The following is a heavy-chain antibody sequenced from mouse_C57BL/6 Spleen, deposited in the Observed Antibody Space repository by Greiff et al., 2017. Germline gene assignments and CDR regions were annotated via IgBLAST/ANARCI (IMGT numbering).Heavy chain of an antibody. CDR2: IRLKSDNYAT. J-gene: IGHJ4*01. D-gene: IGHD4-1*01. V-gene: IGHV6-3*01. CDR3: IPNWYYAMDY. CDR1: GFTFSNYW. Sequence: EVQLVESGGGLVQPGGSMKLSCVASGFTFSNYWMNWVRQSPEKGLEWVAQIRLKSDNYATHYAESVKGRFTISRDDSKSSVYLQMNNLRAEDTGIYYCIPNWYYAMDYWGQGTSVTVSS.